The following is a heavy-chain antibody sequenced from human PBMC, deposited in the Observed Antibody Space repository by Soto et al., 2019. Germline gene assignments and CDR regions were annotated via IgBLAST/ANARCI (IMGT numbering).Heavy chain of an antibody. Sequence: ETLSLTCSVSGVSVTGYYWTWIRHSPGKGLEWIGYVYHTGNTYYNPSLKSRVTISLDTSKNQVSLRLRSVTAADTAVYYCAREQYNWKLWGQGTLVTVSS. D-gene: IGHD1-20*01. CDR1: GVSVTGYY. V-gene: IGHV4-59*02. J-gene: IGHJ4*02. CDR2: VYHTGNT. CDR3: AREQYNWKL.